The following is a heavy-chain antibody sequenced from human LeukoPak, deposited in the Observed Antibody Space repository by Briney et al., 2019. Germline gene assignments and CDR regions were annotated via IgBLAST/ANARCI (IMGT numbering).Heavy chain of an antibody. D-gene: IGHD2-2*01. CDR2: IIPIFGTA. Sequence: ASVKVSCKASGGTFSSYAISWVRQAPGQGLEWMGGIIPIFGTANYAQKFQGRVTITTDESTSTAYMELRSLRSDDTAVYYCARAPAATHYYYYMDVWGKGTTVTVSS. CDR1: GGTFSSYA. J-gene: IGHJ6*03. CDR3: ARAPAATHYYYYMDV. V-gene: IGHV1-69*05.